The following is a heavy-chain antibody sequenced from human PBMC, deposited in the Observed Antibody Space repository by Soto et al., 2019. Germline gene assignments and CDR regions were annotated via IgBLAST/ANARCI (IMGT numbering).Heavy chain of an antibody. Sequence: ASVKVSCKASGYTFTSYGMHWVRQAPGQRLEWMGWINAGNGNRKYSQKFQGRVTITRDTSASTAYMELNSLKTEDTAVYYCARVGEYSYGPPDYWGQGTLVTVSS. J-gene: IGHJ4*02. D-gene: IGHD5-18*01. V-gene: IGHV1-3*01. CDR3: ARVGEYSYGPPDY. CDR1: GYTFTSYG. CDR2: INAGNGNR.